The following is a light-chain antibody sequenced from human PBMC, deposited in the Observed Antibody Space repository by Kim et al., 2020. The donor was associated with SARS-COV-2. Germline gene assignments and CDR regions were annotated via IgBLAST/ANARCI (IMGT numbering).Light chain of an antibody. CDR1: QNIATY. J-gene: IGKJ2*01. CDR3: QQSYGSPYT. CDR2: AAS. Sequence: SASVGDRVTITCRASQNIATYLNWYQRRPGKAPEFLIKAASTLQSGVPSRFSASGSGTEFTLTISSLQPGDFATYYCQQSYGSPYTLGQGTKLEI. V-gene: IGKV1-39*01.